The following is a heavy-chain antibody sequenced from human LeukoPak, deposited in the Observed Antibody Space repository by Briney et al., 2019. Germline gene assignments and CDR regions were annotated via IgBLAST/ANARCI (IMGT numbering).Heavy chain of an antibody. CDR1: GGSFSGYY. CDR2: INHSGST. J-gene: IGHJ5*02. Sequence: SETLSLTCAVYGGSFSGYYWSWIRQPPGKGLEWIGEINHSGSTNYNPSLKSRVTISVDTSKNQFSLKLSSVTAADTAVYYCARGGGVVVAATKGFWFDPWGQGTLVTVPS. V-gene: IGHV4-34*01. D-gene: IGHD2-15*01. CDR3: ARGGGVVVAATKGFWFDP.